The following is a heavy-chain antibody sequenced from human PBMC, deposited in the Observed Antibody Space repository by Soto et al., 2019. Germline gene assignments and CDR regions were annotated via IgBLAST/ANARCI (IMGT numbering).Heavy chain of an antibody. CDR2: IDPSDSYT. J-gene: IGHJ5*02. V-gene: IGHV5-10-1*01. CDR3: AREADIVVVSAARMSWFDP. CDR1: GYSFTSYW. D-gene: IGHD2-2*01. Sequence: PGESLKISCKASGYSFTSYWISWVRQMPGKGLEWMGRIDPSDSYTNYSPSFQGHVTISADKSISTAYLQWSSLKASDTAMYYCAREADIVVVSAARMSWFDPWGQGTLVTVSS.